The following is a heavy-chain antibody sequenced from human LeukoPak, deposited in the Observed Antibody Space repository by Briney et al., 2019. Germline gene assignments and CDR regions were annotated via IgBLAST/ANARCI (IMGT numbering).Heavy chain of an antibody. CDR1: GFTFSSYS. CDR3: ARDVDYYDSSGPYYFDY. CDR2: ISSSSSTI. D-gene: IGHD3-22*01. Sequence: GGSLRLSCAASGFTFSSYSMNWVRQAPGKGLEWVSYISSSSSTIYYADSVKGRFTISRDNAKNSLYLQMNSLRAEDTAVYYCARDVDYYDSSGPYYFDYWGQGTLDTVSS. V-gene: IGHV3-48*01. J-gene: IGHJ4*02.